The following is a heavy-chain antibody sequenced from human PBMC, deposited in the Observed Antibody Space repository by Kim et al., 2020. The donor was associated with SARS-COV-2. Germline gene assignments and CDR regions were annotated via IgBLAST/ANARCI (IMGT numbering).Heavy chain of an antibody. D-gene: IGHD4-17*01. J-gene: IGHJ2*01. CDR3: ASDWAVGDYGDYGRNWYFDL. CDR1: GFTVSSNY. V-gene: IGHV3-53*04. Sequence: GGSLRLSCAASGFTVSSNYMSWVRQAPGKGLEWVSVIYSGGSTYYADSVKGRFTISSHNSKNTLYPQMNSLRAEDTAVYYCASDWAVGDYGDYGRNWYFDLWGRGTMVTVSS. CDR2: IYSGGST.